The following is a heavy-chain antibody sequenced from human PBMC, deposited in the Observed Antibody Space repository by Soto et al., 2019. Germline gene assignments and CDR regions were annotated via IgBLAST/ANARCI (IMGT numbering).Heavy chain of an antibody. V-gene: IGHV3-53*02. CDR3: ARARKWNDLDI. J-gene: IGHJ3*02. D-gene: IGHD1-1*01. CDR2: IYSGGST. CDR1: GFSVSSDY. Sequence: DVQLVETGGGWSQPGGFLRLSCAASGFSVSSDYMNWVRQDPVKGLEWISVIYSGGSTYYADSVRGRFTISRDNSENTLFLQMDSLRVEDTAVYYCARARKWNDLDIWGQGTMVTVSS.